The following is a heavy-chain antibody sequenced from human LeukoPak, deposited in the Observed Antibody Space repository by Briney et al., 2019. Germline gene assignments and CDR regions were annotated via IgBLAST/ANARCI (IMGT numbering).Heavy chain of an antibody. D-gene: IGHD3-16*02. CDR1: VITHGGYA. CDR2: LSGSGGTA. V-gene: IGHV3-23*01. CDR3: AKLSAGPAFDY. J-gene: IGHJ4*02. Sequence: GGSLRLSSATSVITHGGYAMRWVRQAPRRGREGVSALSGSGGTAFYADSVKGRFTISRDNSKHTVYLQMNNLRIEDTAVYYCAKLSAGPAFDYWGQGTMVTVSS.